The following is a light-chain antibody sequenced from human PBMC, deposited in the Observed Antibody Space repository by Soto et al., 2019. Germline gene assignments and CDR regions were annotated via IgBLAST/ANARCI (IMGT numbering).Light chain of an antibody. CDR3: QQYNNWPGT. V-gene: IGKV3-15*01. J-gene: IGKJ1*01. CDR2: GAS. Sequence: EIVMTQSPATLSVSPGERATLSCRASQSVSSKLAWYQQKPGQAPRLLIYGASTRATGIPARFSGSGSGTEFTLTISSLQSEDFEVYYCQQYNNWPGTFGQGTKV. CDR1: QSVSSK.